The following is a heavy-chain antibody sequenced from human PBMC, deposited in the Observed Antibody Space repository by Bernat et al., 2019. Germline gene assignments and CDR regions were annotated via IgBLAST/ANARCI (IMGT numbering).Heavy chain of an antibody. Sequence: QVQLVESGGGVVQPGRSLRLSCAASGFTFSSYGMHWVRQAPGKGLEWVAVISYDGSNKYYADSVKGRFTISRDNSKNTLYLQMNSLRAEDTAVYYCATDARYGYSSCCPDYWGQGTLVTVSS. CDR3: ATDARYGYSSCCPDY. V-gene: IGHV3-30*03. D-gene: IGHD6-19*01. J-gene: IGHJ4*02. CDR1: GFTFSSYG. CDR2: ISYDGSNK.